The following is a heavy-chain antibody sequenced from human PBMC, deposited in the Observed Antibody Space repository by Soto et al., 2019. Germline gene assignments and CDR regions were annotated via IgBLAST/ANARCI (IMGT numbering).Heavy chain of an antibody. V-gene: IGHV3-23*01. CDR2: ITSGGGGT. J-gene: IGHJ4*02. CDR1: GVTFTNYA. Sequence: GGSLRLSCAASGVTFTNYALHWVRQAPGKGLEWVSGITSGGGGTDYADSVKGRFTISIDNSKNTVYLQMNSLRAEDTALYYCAKDGRYCMTTSCSPSYYFDFWGQGTLVTVSS. D-gene: IGHD2-2*01. CDR3: AKDGRYCMTTSCSPSYYFDF.